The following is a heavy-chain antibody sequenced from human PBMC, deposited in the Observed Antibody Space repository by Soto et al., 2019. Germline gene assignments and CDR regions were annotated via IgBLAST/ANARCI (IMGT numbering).Heavy chain of an antibody. J-gene: IGHJ3*02. V-gene: IGHV3-53*04. CDR3: AREYDYGEGLDAFDI. CDR1: GFTVSSNY. CDR2: IYSGGST. Sequence: ESGGGLVQPGGSLRLSCAASGFTVSSNYMSWVRQAPGKGLEWVSVIYSGGSTYYADSVKGRFTISRHNSKNTLYLQMNSLRAEDTAVYYCAREYDYGEGLDAFDIWGQGTMVTVSS. D-gene: IGHD4-17*01.